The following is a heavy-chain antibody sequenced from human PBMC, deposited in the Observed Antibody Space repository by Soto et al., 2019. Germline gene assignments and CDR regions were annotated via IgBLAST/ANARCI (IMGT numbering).Heavy chain of an antibody. CDR1: GYTFTSYG. CDR2: ISAYNGNT. CDR3: ARDFSPWWFGKRPKGPYDY. V-gene: IGHV1-18*01. Sequence: GASVKVSCKASGYTFTSYGISWVRQAPGQGLEWMGWISAYNGNTNYAQKLQGRVTMTTDTSTSTAYMELRSLRSDDTAVYYCARDFSPWWFGKRPKGPYDYWGQGTLVTVSS. J-gene: IGHJ4*02. D-gene: IGHD3-10*01.